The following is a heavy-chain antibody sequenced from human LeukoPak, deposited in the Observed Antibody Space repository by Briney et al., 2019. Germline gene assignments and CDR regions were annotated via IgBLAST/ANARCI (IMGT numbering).Heavy chain of an antibody. CDR1: GFTFSSYS. D-gene: IGHD3-22*01. V-gene: IGHV3-21*01. CDR2: ISSSSSYI. CDR3: ARAGYGYYYDSSGRSPADY. J-gene: IGHJ4*02. Sequence: GGSLRLSCAASGFTFSSYSMNWVRQAPGKGLEWVSSISSSSSYIYYADSVKGRFTISRDNAKNSLYLQMNSLRAEDTAVYYCARAGYGYYYDSSGRSPADYWGRGTLVTVSS.